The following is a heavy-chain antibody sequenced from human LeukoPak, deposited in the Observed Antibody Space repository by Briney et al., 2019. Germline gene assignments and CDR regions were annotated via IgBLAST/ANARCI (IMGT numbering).Heavy chain of an antibody. J-gene: IGHJ4*02. CDR3: ARDLVSYTSSPLH. V-gene: IGHV3-23*01. CDR1: GFTFSSYA. D-gene: IGHD6-6*01. Sequence: GGSLRLSCAASGFTFSSYAMSWVRQAPGKGLEWVSAISGSGDSTYYADSVKGRFTISRDNSKNTLYLQMNSLRPEDTAVYYCARDLVSYTSSPLHWGQGTLVTVSS. CDR2: ISGSGDST.